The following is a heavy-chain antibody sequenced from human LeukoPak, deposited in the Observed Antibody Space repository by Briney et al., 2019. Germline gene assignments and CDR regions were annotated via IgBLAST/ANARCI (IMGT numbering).Heavy chain of an antibody. CDR3: ARDQGGSYYYYYMDV. J-gene: IGHJ6*03. Sequence: PSETLSLTCTVSGGSISSGSYYWSWIRQPAGKGLEWIGRIYTSGSTNYNPSLKSRVTISVDTSKNQFSLKLSSVTATDTAVYYCARDQGGSYYYYYMDVWGKGTTVTVSS. CDR1: GGSISSGSYY. V-gene: IGHV4-61*02. CDR2: IYTSGST. D-gene: IGHD1-1*01.